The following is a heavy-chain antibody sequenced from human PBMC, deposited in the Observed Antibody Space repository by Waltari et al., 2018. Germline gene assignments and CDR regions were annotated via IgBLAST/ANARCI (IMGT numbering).Heavy chain of an antibody. CDR3: ARDLGVVVPAATGFDY. V-gene: IGHV4-38-2*02. D-gene: IGHD2-2*01. CDR2: IYHSGST. CDR1: GYSISSGYY. Sequence: QVQLQESGPGLVKPSETLSLTCTVSGYSISSGYYWGWIRQPPGKGLEWMGSIYHSGSTYYNPSLKSRVTISVDTSKNQFSLKLSSVTAADTAVYYCARDLGVVVPAATGFDYWGQGTLVTVSS. J-gene: IGHJ4*02.